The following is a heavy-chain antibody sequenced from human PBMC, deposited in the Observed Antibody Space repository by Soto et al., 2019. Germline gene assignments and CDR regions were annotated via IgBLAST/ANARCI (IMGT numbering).Heavy chain of an antibody. CDR1: GFPFSGYW. CDR2: TNQDGSGK. V-gene: IGHV3-7*04. Sequence: EAQLVESGGGLVQPGGSLRLSCAASGFPFSGYWMSWVRHTPGKGLEWVANTNQDGSGKYYMDSVKGRFTISRDNTENSLYLQMNSLGDDATGVYYCARDGYHYGMDLWGQGTTVTVSS. J-gene: IGHJ6*02. CDR3: ARDGYHYGMDL.